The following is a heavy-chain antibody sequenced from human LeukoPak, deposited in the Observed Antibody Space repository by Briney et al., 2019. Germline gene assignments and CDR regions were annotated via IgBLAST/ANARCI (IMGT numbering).Heavy chain of an antibody. CDR2: ISYDGSEQ. J-gene: IGHJ4*02. CDR1: GFTFSHYA. Sequence: GGSLRLSCAASGFTFSHYAMHWVRQAPGKGLEWVALISYDGSEQHYADSVKGRFTISRDSPKNTLYLQMNTLRPEDTAVYYCARERTGFYAEYWGQGTLVTVSS. CDR3: ARERTGFYAEY. V-gene: IGHV3-30*04. D-gene: IGHD3/OR15-3a*01.